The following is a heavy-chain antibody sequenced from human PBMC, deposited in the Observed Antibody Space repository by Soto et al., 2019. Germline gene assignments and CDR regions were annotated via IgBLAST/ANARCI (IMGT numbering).Heavy chain of an antibody. J-gene: IGHJ4*02. CDR1: GFTCSSYA. CDR3: AKRGSGSYFDY. V-gene: IGHV3-23*01. D-gene: IGHD1-26*01. Sequence: EVQLLESGGGLVQPGGSLRLSCAASGFTCSSYAMRWVRQAPGKGLEWVSAISGSGGNTYYADSVKGRFTISGDNSKNTLYLQMNSLRAEDTAVYYCAKRGSGSYFDYWGQGTLVTVSS. CDR2: ISGSGGNT.